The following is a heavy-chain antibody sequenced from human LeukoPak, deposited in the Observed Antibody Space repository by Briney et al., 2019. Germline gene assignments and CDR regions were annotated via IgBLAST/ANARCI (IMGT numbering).Heavy chain of an antibody. J-gene: IGHJ4*02. D-gene: IGHD6-19*01. CDR2: ISPNSGAT. Sequence: ASVKVSCRASGYTFTGYYMHWVRQAPGQGLEWMGWISPNSGATHYAQKFQGRVTMTRDTSLSTAYMELSGLRSDDTAVYYCARSSSGWSSFDYWGQGTLVTVSS. CDR3: ARSSSGWSSFDY. CDR1: GYTFTGYY. V-gene: IGHV1-2*02.